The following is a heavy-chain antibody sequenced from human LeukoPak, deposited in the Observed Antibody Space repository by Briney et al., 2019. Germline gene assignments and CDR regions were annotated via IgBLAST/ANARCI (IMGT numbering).Heavy chain of an antibody. D-gene: IGHD3-10*01. CDR3: ARGRITMVRGPVDY. V-gene: IGHV4-34*01. CDR1: GGSFSGYY. CDR2: INHSGST. J-gene: IGHJ4*02. Sequence: PSETLSLTCAVYGGSFSGYYWSWIRQPPGKGLEWIGEINHSGSTNYNPSLKSRVTISVDTSKNQFSLKLSSVTAADTAVYYCARGRITMVRGPVDYWGQGTLVTVSS.